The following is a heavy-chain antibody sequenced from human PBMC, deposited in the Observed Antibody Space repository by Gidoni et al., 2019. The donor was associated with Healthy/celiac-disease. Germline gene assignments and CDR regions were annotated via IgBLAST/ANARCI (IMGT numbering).Heavy chain of an antibody. D-gene: IGHD3-3*01. CDR3: ARDRTIFGVVIPLDY. V-gene: IGHV3-21*01. J-gene: IGHJ4*02. Sequence: EVQLVESGGGLVKPGGSLTLSCAASGCTFVRYSMNWVRQAPGKGLEWVSSISSSSSYRYYADSVKGRFTISRDNAKNSLYLQMNSLRAEDTAVYYCARDRTIFGVVIPLDYWGQGTLVTVSS. CDR1: GCTFVRYS. CDR2: ISSSSSYR.